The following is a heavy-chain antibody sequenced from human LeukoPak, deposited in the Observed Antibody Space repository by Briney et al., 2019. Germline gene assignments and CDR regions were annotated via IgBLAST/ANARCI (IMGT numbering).Heavy chain of an antibody. CDR1: GGTFSNYA. J-gene: IGHJ3*02. CDR2: IIPIFGTT. CDR3: ARDRSVYYDNSHVAFDI. Sequence: SVKVSCKASGGTFSNYAFNWVRQAPGQGLEWMGRIIPIFGTTNYAQKFQGRVSMTTDASTSTAYMDLSSLRSEDTAIYYCARDRSVYYDNSHVAFDIWGQGTMVTVSS. D-gene: IGHD3-22*01. V-gene: IGHV1-69*05.